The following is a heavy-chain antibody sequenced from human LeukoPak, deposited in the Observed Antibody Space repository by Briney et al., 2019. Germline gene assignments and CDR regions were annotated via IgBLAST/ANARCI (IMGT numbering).Heavy chain of an antibody. CDR3: ATAPTTGGSYRWYFDL. Sequence: PGGSLRLSCAASGFTFSSYSMNWVRQAPGKGLEWVSSISSSSSYIYYADSVKGRFTISRDNAKNSLYLQMNSLRAEDTAVYYCATAPTTGGSYRWYFDLWGRGTLVTVSS. J-gene: IGHJ2*01. CDR2: ISSSSSYI. V-gene: IGHV3-21*01. CDR1: GFTFSSYS. D-gene: IGHD1-26*01.